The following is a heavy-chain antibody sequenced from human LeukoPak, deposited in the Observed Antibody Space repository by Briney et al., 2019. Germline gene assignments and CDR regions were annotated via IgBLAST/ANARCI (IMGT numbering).Heavy chain of an antibody. D-gene: IGHD6-25*01. CDR3: AREGAAAEDVNWFDP. J-gene: IGHJ5*02. CDR2: INPNSGGT. Sequence: GASVKVSCKASGYTFTAYYMHWVRQAPGQGLEWMGWINPNSGGTNYAQKFQGRVTMTRDTSISTAYMELNSLRSDDTAVYYCAREGAAAEDVNWFDPWGQGTLVTVSS. V-gene: IGHV1-2*02. CDR1: GYTFTAYY.